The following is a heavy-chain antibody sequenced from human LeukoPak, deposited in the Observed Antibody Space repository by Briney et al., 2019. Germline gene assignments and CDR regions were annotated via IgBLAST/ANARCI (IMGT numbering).Heavy chain of an antibody. CDR2: INSSSTYT. CDR1: KFTFSNYY. J-gene: IGHJ3*02. D-gene: IGHD3-10*01. CDR3: ARGRGSGSRWGGAFDI. V-gene: IGHV3-11*05. Sequence: GGSLRLSCAASKFTFSNYYMSWIRQAPGKGLEWVSYINSSSTYTDYADSVKGRFTISRDNAKNSLYLQMNSLRAEDTAVYYCARGRGSGSRWGGAFDIWGQGTVVTVSS.